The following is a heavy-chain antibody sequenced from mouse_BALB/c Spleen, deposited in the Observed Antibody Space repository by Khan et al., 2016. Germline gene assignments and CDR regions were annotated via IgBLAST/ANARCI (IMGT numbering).Heavy chain of an antibody. J-gene: IGHJ2*01. CDR2: IYPGGGDT. D-gene: IGHD2-14*01. V-gene: IGHV1-80*01. CDR1: GYSFSSYW. Sequence: QVRLQQSGAELVRPGSSVKISCKASGYSFSSYWVNWVKQRPGQDLVWIGQIYPGGGDTHYNGKFKGKATLTADTSSSTAYLQLSSLTSEDSAVYFCSRRGCRYYFDYWCEGTTLTVSS. CDR3: SRRGCRYYFDY.